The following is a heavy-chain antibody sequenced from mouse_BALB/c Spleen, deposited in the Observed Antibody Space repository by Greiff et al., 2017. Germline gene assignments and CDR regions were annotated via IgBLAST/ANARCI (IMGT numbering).Heavy chain of an antibody. J-gene: IGHJ3*01. Sequence: DVQLVESGGGLVQPGGSMKLSCVASGFTFSNYWMNWVRQSPEKGLEWVAEIRLKSNNYATHYAESVKGRFTISRDDSKSSVYLQMNNLRAEDTGIYYCTERGFAYWGQGTLVTVSA. CDR2: IRLKSNNYAT. CDR3: TERGFAY. V-gene: IGHV6-6*02. CDR1: GFTFSNYW.